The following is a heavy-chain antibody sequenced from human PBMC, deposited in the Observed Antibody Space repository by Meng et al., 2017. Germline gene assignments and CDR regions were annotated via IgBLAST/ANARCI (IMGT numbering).Heavy chain of an antibody. J-gene: IGHJ4*02. Sequence: QMQQLGSVLSQPSDTLSLTCAVYGGSFSGYHRSGIRQPPGKGHDCIGKINHSESTNYTPSLKSRVTISVDTSKNQFPLKLSSVTAANTAVYYCAYATTVSNWGQGTLVTVSS. CDR1: GGSFSGYH. V-gene: IGHV4-34*01. D-gene: IGHD4-11*01. CDR3: AYATTVSN. CDR2: INHSEST.